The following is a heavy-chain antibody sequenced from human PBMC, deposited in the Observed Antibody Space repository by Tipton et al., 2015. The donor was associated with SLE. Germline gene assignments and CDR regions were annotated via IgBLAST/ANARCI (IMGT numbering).Heavy chain of an antibody. CDR1: GGSFSGYY. CDR2: INHSGST. Sequence: TLSLTCAVYGGSFSGYYWSWIRQPPGKGLEWIGEINHSGSTNYNPSLKSRVTISVDTSKNQFSLKLSSVTAADTAVYYCASTPTFTMVRGVIITHYYYYMDVWGKGTTVTVSS. J-gene: IGHJ6*03. V-gene: IGHV4-34*01. D-gene: IGHD3-10*01. CDR3: ASTPTFTMVRGVIITHYYYYMDV.